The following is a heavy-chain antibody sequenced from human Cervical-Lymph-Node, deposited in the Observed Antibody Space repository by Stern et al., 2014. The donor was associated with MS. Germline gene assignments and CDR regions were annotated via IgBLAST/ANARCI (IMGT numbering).Heavy chain of an antibody. J-gene: IGHJ5*02. Sequence: VQLVESGPGLLRPSGPLSLTCNVSGVSITSHFWSWIRQPPGKGLEWVGYIYYRGTTKYNASLKGRVAISINTSKTQFSTRLSSVTAADTAVYYCARATDLWGQGILVTVS. V-gene: IGHV4-59*11. CDR1: GVSITSHF. CDR2: IYYRGTT. CDR3: ARATDL.